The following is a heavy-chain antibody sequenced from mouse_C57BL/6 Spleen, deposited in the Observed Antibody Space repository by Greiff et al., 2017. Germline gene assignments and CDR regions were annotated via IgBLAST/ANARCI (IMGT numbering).Heavy chain of an antibody. D-gene: IGHD1-1*01. CDR1: GYSFTSYY. V-gene: IGHV1-66*01. CDR2: IYPGSGNT. J-gene: IGHJ3*01. Sequence: QVQLQQSGPELVKPGASVKISCKASGYSFTSYYIHWVKQRPGQGLEWIGWIYPGSGNTKYNEKFKGKATLTADTSSSTAYMQLSSLTSEDSAVYYCARGYYYGSSGVAYWGQGTLVTVSA. CDR3: ARGYYYGSSGVAY.